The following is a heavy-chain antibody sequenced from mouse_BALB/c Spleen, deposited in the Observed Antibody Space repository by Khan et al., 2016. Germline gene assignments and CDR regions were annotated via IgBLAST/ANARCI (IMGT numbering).Heavy chain of an antibody. CDR3: ARWSYYSGSSYGWFAY. Sequence: QVQLQQSGAEMAKPGASVKMSCKASGYTFTDYWMHWVKQRPGQGLEWIGYINPSTGYTEYNQKFKDKATLTADKSSSTAYMQLSSLTSEDSAVYYCARWSYYSGSSYGWFAYWGQGTLVTVSA. CDR2: INPSTGYT. V-gene: IGHV1-7*01. D-gene: IGHD1-1*01. J-gene: IGHJ3*01. CDR1: GYTFTDYW.